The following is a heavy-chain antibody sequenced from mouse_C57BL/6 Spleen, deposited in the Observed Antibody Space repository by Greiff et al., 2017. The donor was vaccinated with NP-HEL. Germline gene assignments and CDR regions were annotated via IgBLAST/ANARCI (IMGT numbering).Heavy chain of an antibody. CDR1: GYTITDYY. V-gene: IGHV1-26*01. CDR2: INPNNGGT. Sequence: EVQLQQSGPELVKPGASVKISCKASGYTITDYYMNWVKQSPGQSLEWIGGINPNNGGTSYNQKFQGKATLTVDKSSSTAYMELRSLTSEDSAVYYCASSTMVTAWFAYWGQGTLVTVSA. D-gene: IGHD2-2*01. CDR3: ASSTMVTAWFAY. J-gene: IGHJ3*01.